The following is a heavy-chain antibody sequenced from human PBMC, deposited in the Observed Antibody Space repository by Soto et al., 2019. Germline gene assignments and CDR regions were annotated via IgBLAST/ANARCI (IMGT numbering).Heavy chain of an antibody. D-gene: IGHD5-18*01. CDR2: INPSGGST. V-gene: IGHV1-46*01. CDR1: GYTFTSYY. J-gene: IGHJ4*02. Sequence: EASVKVSCKASGYTFTSYYMHWVRQAPGQGLEWMGIINPSGGSTSYAQKFQGRVTMTRDTSTSTVCMELSSLRSEDTAVYYCAVSTAMDLTGLDYWGQGTLVTVSS. CDR3: AVSTAMDLTGLDY.